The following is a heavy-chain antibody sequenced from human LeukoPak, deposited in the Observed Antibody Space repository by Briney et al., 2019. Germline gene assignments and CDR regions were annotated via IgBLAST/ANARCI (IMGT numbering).Heavy chain of an antibody. CDR2: IKSKSDGGTT. V-gene: IGHV3-15*01. CDR3: AASICVRARVIDY. D-gene: IGHD2-2*02. CDR1: GFTLSNAC. J-gene: IGHJ4*02. Sequence: PGGSLRLSCAASGFTLSNACMSWVRDAPGKGLVWVGRIKSKSDGGTTDYAAPVKGRFTILRDDTENTLYLQMNSLNAEGTAVYDCAASICVRARVIDYWGQGTLVTVSS.